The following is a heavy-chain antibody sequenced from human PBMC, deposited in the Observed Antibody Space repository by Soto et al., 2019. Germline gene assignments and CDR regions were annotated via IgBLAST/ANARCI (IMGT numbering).Heavy chain of an antibody. CDR3: APWFSAFDY. Sequence: QVQLVESGGGVVQPGRSLRLSCAASGFTFSSYGMHWVRQAPGKGLEWVAVISYDGSNKYYADSVKGRFTISRDNSKNTLYLQMNSLRAEDTAVYYCAPWFSAFDYWGQNPGHRLL. CDR2: ISYDGSNK. V-gene: IGHV3-30*03. J-gene: IGHJ4*01. D-gene: IGHD3-10*01. CDR1: GFTFSSYG.